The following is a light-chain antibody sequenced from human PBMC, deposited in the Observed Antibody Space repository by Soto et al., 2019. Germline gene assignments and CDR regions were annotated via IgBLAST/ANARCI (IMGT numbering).Light chain of an antibody. Sequence: EIVLTQSPGTLSLSPGERATLSCRASQSVSNSYLAWYQQKPGQAPRLLIYGASSRATAIPDRFTGSGSGTDFTLSISRLEPEDFAVYYCQQYGSSRWTFGQGTKVEIK. CDR3: QQYGSSRWT. J-gene: IGKJ1*01. V-gene: IGKV3-20*01. CDR2: GAS. CDR1: QSVSNSY.